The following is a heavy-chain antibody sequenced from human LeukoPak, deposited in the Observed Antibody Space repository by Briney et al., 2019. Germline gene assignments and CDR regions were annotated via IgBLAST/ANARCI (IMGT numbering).Heavy chain of an antibody. CDR3: ARVDSSGWYYFDY. Sequence: GGSLRLSCAASGFTFSSYTMSWVRQAPGKGLEWVSAICGSGGSTYYADSVKGRFTISRDNSKNTLYLQMNSLRAEDTAVYYCARVDSSGWYYFDYWGQGTLVTVSS. J-gene: IGHJ4*02. D-gene: IGHD6-19*01. V-gene: IGHV3-23*01. CDR1: GFTFSSYT. CDR2: ICGSGGST.